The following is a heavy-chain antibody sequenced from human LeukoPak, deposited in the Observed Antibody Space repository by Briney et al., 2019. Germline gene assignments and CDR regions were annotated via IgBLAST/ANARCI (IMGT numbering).Heavy chain of an antibody. D-gene: IGHD3-10*01. V-gene: IGHV3-21*01. Sequence: GGSLRLSCAASGFTFSSYSMNWVRQAPGKGLEWVSSISSSSSHIYYADSVKGRFTISRDNAKNSLYLQMNSLRAEDTAVYYCARDESDPAGGFDPWGQGTLVTVSS. CDR3: ARDESDPAGGFDP. CDR1: GFTFSSYS. CDR2: ISSSSSHI. J-gene: IGHJ5*02.